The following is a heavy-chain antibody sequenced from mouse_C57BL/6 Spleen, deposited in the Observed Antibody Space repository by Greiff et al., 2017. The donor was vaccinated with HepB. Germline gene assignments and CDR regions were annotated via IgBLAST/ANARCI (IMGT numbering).Heavy chain of an antibody. D-gene: IGHD1-1*01. V-gene: IGHV1-50*01. CDR1: GYTFTSYW. CDR3: ARYGGVLRD. J-gene: IGHJ2*01. CDR2: IDPSDSYT. Sequence: QVHVKQPGAELVKPGASVKLSCKASGYTFTSYWMQWVKQRPGQGLEWIGEIDPSDSYTNYNQKFKGKATLTVDISSSTAYMQLSSLTSEDSAVYYCARYGGVLRDWGQGTTLTVSS.